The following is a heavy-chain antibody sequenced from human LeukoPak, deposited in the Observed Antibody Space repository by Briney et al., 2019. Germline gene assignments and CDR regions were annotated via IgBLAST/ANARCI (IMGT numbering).Heavy chain of an antibody. CDR1: GGSISTYY. CDR2: IYNSGST. Sequence: SETLSLTCTVSGGSISTYYWSWIRQPPGKGLEWIGYIYNSGSTNYNPSLKSRVTISVDTSKNQFSLKLRSVTAADTAVYYCARAYGPGYDYYYGMDVWGQGTTVTVS. D-gene: IGHD4-17*01. J-gene: IGHJ6*02. V-gene: IGHV4-59*08. CDR3: ARAYGPGYDYYYGMDV.